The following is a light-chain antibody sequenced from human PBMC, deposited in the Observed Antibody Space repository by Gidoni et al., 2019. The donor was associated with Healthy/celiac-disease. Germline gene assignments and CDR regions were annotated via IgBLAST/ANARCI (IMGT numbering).Light chain of an antibody. Sequence: QSVLTQPPSASGTPGQRVTISCSGSRSNIGSNYVYWYQQLPGTAPKLLIYRNNQRPSGVPDRFSGSKSGTSASLAISGLRPEDEADYYCAAWDDSLSGVVFGGGTKLTVL. CDR2: RNN. CDR1: RSNIGSNY. CDR3: AAWDDSLSGVV. V-gene: IGLV1-47*01. J-gene: IGLJ2*01.